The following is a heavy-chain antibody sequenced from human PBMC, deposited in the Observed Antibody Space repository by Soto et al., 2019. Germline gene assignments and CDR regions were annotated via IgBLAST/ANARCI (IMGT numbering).Heavy chain of an antibody. Sequence: SVKVSCKXSGGTFSSYAISWVRQAPGQGLEWMGGIIPIFGTANYAQKFQGRVTITADESTSTAYMELSSLRSEDTAVYYCALTAMAYYFDYWGQGTLVTVSS. CDR3: ALTAMAYYFDY. CDR2: IIPIFGTA. V-gene: IGHV1-69*13. J-gene: IGHJ4*02. D-gene: IGHD5-18*01. CDR1: GGTFSSYA.